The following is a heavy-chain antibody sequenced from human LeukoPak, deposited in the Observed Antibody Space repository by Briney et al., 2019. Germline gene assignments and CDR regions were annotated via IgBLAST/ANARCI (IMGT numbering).Heavy chain of an antibody. J-gene: IGHJ6*03. V-gene: IGHV1-2*02. CDR1: GYTFTDYH. CDR2: ISPNSGGT. Sequence: VASVKVSCKASGYTFTDYHIHWVRQAPGQGLEWLGWISPNSGGTEYAQKFQGRVAMTRDTSISTAYMQLSSLRSDDTAVYYCARDGGMAVAGAGYFYYMDVWGKGTTVTVSS. D-gene: IGHD6-19*01. CDR3: ARDGGMAVAGAGYFYYMDV.